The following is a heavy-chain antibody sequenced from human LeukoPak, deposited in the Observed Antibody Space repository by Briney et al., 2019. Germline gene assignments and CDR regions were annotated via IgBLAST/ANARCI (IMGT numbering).Heavy chain of an antibody. J-gene: IGHJ4*02. V-gene: IGHV3-72*01. CDR2: ARNKANSHTT. Sequence: GGSLRLSCVASGFTFSDYYMDWVRQAPGKGLEWVGRARNKANSHTTEYAASVKGRFIISRDDSKSSLYLQMNSLKTEDTAVYYCAKNGAGATANFDYWGQGTLVTVSS. D-gene: IGHD1-26*01. CDR1: GFTFSDYY. CDR3: AKNGAGATANFDY.